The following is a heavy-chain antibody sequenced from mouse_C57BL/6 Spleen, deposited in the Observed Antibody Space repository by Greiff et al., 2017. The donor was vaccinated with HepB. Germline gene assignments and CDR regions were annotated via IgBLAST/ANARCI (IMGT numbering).Heavy chain of an antibody. V-gene: IGHV1-63*01. Sequence: QVQLKESGAELVRPGTSVKMSCKASGYTFTNYWIGWAKQRPGHGLEWIGDIYPGGGYTNYNEKFKGKATLTADKSSSTAYMQFSSLTSEDSAIYYCAQLGPTFYSFDYWGQGTPLTVSS. D-gene: IGHD4-1*02. CDR2: IYPGGGYT. CDR3: AQLGPTFYSFDY. J-gene: IGHJ2*01. CDR1: GYTFTNYW.